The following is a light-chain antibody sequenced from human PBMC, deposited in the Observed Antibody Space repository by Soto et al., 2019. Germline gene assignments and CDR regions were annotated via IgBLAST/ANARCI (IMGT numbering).Light chain of an antibody. J-gene: IGKJ5*01. Sequence: EIVLTQSPSTLSLSPGERATISCRASQSVSSYLAWYQQKPGQAPRLLIYDASNRATGIPARFSGSGSGTEFTLTISSLEPEDFEVYYCQQRSNWLITFGQGTRLEIK. CDR2: DAS. V-gene: IGKV3-11*01. CDR1: QSVSSY. CDR3: QQRSNWLIT.